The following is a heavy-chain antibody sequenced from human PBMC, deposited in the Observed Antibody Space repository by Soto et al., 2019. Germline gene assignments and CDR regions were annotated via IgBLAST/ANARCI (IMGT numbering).Heavy chain of an antibody. Sequence: QVQLVQSGAEVKQPGASVKVSCKAPGYTFTNYGFTWVRQAPGQGLEWLGWISTYNGNTKYAQKVQGRLTMTTDTSTSTANMELTSLRCDDTALYYCARTTVTASYYYMDVWGKGSTVTVSS. J-gene: IGHJ6*03. D-gene: IGHD4-17*01. CDR3: ARTTVTASYYYMDV. CDR2: ISTYNGNT. V-gene: IGHV1-18*01. CDR1: GYTFTNYG.